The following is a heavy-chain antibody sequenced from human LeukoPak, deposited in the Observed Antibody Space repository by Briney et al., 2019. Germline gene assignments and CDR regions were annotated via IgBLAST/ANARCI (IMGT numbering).Heavy chain of an antibody. CDR3: ARQEARGYSYEGLDY. Sequence: PGGSLRLSCVTSGFSFSGYAIHWVRQAPGKGLEWVALISYNGGRKEYADSVKGRFTIDRDNSKNTVYLQMNSLGPDDTAIYFCARQEARGYSYEGLDYWGQGNLVTVSS. J-gene: IGHJ4*02. V-gene: IGHV3-30*04. CDR1: GFSFSGYA. D-gene: IGHD3-22*01. CDR2: ISYNGGRK.